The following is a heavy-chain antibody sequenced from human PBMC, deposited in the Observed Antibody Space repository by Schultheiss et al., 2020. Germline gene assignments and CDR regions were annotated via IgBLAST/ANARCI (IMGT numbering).Heavy chain of an antibody. D-gene: IGHD1-7*01. V-gene: IGHV4-4*02. CDR3: ARRLELRNDYYYGMDV. CDR2: IYYTGST. J-gene: IGHJ6*02. CDR1: GGSISSSNW. Sequence: SETLSLTCAVSGGSISSSNWWSWVRQPPGKGLEWIGYIYYTGSTHYNPSLKSRVTISVDTSKNQFSLRLTSVTAADTAVYYCARRLELRNDYYYGMDVWGQGTTVTVSS.